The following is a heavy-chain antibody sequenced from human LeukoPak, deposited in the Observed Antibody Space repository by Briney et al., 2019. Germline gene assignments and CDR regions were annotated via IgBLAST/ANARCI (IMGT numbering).Heavy chain of an antibody. D-gene: IGHD3-22*01. Sequence: GGSLRLSCAASGFTVSSNYMSGVRPAPGRGLEGVSVIYIGGSTYYADSVKGRFTISRDNSKNTLYLQMNSLRAEDTAVYYCARADSSGYYGSYYFDYWGQGTLVTVSS. CDR2: IYIGGST. V-gene: IGHV3-66*02. CDR3: ARADSSGYYGSYYFDY. CDR1: GFTVSSNY. J-gene: IGHJ4*02.